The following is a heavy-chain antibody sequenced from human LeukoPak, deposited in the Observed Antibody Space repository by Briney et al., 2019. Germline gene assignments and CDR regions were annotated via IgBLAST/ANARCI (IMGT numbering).Heavy chain of an antibody. V-gene: IGHV3-30*02. D-gene: IGHD2-2*01. Sequence: GGSLRLSCAASGFTFSSYGMHWVRQAPGKGLEWVAFIRYDGSNKYYADSVKGRFTISRDNSKNTLYLQMNSLRSEDTAVYYCARGVVVPAAMGSYYYYYMDVWGKGTTVTVSS. CDR1: GFTFSSYG. J-gene: IGHJ6*03. CDR3: ARGVVVPAAMGSYYYYYMDV. CDR2: IRYDGSNK.